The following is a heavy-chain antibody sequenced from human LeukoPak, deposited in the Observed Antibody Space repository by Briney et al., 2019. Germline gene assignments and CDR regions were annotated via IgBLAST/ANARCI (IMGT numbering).Heavy chain of an antibody. CDR2: IYYSGST. CDR3: ARGRLVNYDVADY. D-gene: IGHD3-3*01. Sequence: SETLSLTCTVSGGSISGYYWNWIRQPPGKGLEWIGYIYYSGSTNYNPSLKSRVTISVDSSKSQFSLKLSSVTAADTAMYYCARGRLVNYDVADYWGQGTLVTVSS. CDR1: GGSISGYY. J-gene: IGHJ4*02. V-gene: IGHV4-59*01.